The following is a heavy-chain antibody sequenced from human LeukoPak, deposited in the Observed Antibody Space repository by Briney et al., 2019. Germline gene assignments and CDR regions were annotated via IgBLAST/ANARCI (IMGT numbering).Heavy chain of an antibody. CDR1: GGSISSSSYY. CDR2: IYYSGST. D-gene: IGHD1-14*01. CDR3: ARRGALRTRSPPSGMDV. Sequence: SETLSLTCAVSGGSISSSSYYWGWIRQPPGKGLEWIGSIYYSGSTYYNPSLKSRVTISVDASKNQFSLKLSSVTAADTAVYYCARRGALRTRSPPSGMDVWGQGTTVTVSS. J-gene: IGHJ6*02. V-gene: IGHV4-39*01.